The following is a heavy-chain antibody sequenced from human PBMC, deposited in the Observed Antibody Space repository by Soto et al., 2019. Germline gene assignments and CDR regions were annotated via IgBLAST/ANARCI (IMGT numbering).Heavy chain of an antibody. CDR2: ISYDGSNK. V-gene: IGHV3-30*18. Sequence: GGSLRLSCAASGFTFSSYGMHWVRQAPGKGLEWVAVISYDGSNKYYADSVKGRFTISRDNSKNTLYLQMNSLRAEDTAVYYCAKVSPGYSSSWSVKGSYFDYWGQGTLVTVSS. J-gene: IGHJ4*02. CDR3: AKVSPGYSSSWSVKGSYFDY. D-gene: IGHD6-13*01. CDR1: GFTFSSYG.